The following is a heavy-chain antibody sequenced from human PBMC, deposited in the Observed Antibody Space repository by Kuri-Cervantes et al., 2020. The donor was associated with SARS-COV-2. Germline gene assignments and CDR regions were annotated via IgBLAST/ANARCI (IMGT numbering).Heavy chain of an antibody. CDR1: GGSISSYY. CDR2: IYTSGST. V-gene: IGHV4-4*07. Sequence: SETLSLTCTVSGGSISSYYWSWIRQPAGKGLEWIGRIYTSGSTNYNPSLKSRVTMSVDTSKNQFSLKLSSVTAADTAVYYCTLMVYATSWFDPWGQGTLVTVPQ. CDR3: TLMVYATSWFDP. D-gene: IGHD2-8*01. J-gene: IGHJ5*02.